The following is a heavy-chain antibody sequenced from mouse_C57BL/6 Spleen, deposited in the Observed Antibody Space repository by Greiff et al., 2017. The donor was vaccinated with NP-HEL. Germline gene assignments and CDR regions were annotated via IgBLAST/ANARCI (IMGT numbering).Heavy chain of an antibody. V-gene: IGHV1-80*01. CDR1: GYAFSSYW. CDR2: IYPGDGDT. Sequence: VQLQQSGAELVKPGASVKISCKASGYAFSSYWMNWVKQRPGKGLECIGQIYPGDGDTNYNGKFKGKATLTADKSSSTAYMQLSSLTSEDSAVYFCARSGGYYEAMDYWGQGTSVTVSS. CDR3: ARSGGYYEAMDY. D-gene: IGHD2-3*01. J-gene: IGHJ4*01.